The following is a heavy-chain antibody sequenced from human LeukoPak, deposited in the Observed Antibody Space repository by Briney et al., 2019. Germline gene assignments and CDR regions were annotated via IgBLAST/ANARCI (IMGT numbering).Heavy chain of an antibody. D-gene: IGHD1-26*01. Sequence: PGGSLRLSCAASGFTFSSYWMSWVRQAPGKGLEWVAKIKQDGSEKYYVDSVKGRFTISRDNAKNSLYLQMNSLRAEDTAVYYCARASGSDYSHLDYWGQGTLVTVSS. CDR1: GFTFSSYW. CDR3: ARASGSDYSHLDY. J-gene: IGHJ4*02. V-gene: IGHV3-7*01. CDR2: IKQDGSEK.